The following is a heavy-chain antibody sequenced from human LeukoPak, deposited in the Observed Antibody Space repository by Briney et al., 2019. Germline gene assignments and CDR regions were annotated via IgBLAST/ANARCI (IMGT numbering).Heavy chain of an antibody. CDR3: AGHDLTLNAIDI. V-gene: IGHV3-21*01. D-gene: IGHD1-14*01. Sequence: NPGGSLRLSCAASGFTFSSYTMNWVRQAPGTGLEWVSSIGSSGSYMYYADSVKGRFTISRDNAKNSLYLQMNSLRAEDTAVYYCAGHDLTLNAIDIWGQGTMVTVSS. CDR2: IGSSGSYM. CDR1: GFTFSSYT. J-gene: IGHJ3*02.